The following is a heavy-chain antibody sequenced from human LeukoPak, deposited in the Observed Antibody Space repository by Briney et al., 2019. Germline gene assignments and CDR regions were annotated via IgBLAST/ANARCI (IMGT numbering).Heavy chain of an antibody. J-gene: IGHJ4*02. V-gene: IGHV3-7*01. CDR2: INRDGSVK. D-gene: IGHD1-14*01. CDR3: ARDPGFNSFDY. Sequence: PGGSLRLSCAVSGFTFSDYWVTWVRQTPGKGREFVANINRDGSVKNNVDSVKGRFTISRDNAKNSLYLQMTSLRVDDTAIYYCARDPGFNSFDYWGQGTLVTVSS. CDR1: GFTFSDYW.